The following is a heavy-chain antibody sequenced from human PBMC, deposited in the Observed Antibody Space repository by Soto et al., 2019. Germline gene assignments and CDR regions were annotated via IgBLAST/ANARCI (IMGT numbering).Heavy chain of an antibody. CDR1: TLTVSLYG. CDR2: ISNDGGTQ. Sequence: VGSLRLSCAASTLTVSLYGIQWVRQAPGKGLDWVAFISNDGGTQYYADSVKGRFSISRDNSMNTVDLHMNSLRAEDTAIYYCARDIWSGNYKWFDSWGQGTLLTVSS. J-gene: IGHJ5*01. CDR3: ARDIWSGNYKWFDS. D-gene: IGHD3-3*01. V-gene: IGHV3-30*03.